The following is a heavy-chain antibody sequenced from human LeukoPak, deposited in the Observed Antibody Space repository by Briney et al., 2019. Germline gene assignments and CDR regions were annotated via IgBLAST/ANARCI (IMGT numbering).Heavy chain of an antibody. CDR1: GFSFSSGW. CDR2: IYFGDSDT. J-gene: IGHJ5*02. CDR3: ARFSVGWFDP. V-gene: IGHV5-51*01. Sequence: GESLQISCTGSGFSFSSGWIAWVRQVPGKGLEWMGSIYFGDSDTRYSPSFQGQATISADKSISTAYLQWSSLKASDTAMYYCARFSVGWFDPWGQGTLVTVSS. D-gene: IGHD3-3*01.